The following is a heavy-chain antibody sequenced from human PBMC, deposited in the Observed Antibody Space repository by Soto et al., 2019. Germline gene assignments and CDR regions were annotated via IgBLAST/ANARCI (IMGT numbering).Heavy chain of an antibody. V-gene: IGHV4-30-4*01. CDR2: IYYSGST. D-gene: IGHD5-18*01. CDR1: GGSISSGDYY. CDR3: ARAPFTPGDTAMVLFDY. J-gene: IGHJ4*02. Sequence: QVQLQESGPGLVKPSQTLSLTCTVSGGSISSGDYYWSWIRRPPGKGLEWIGYIYYSGSTYYNPSLKSRVTISVDTSKNQFSLKLSSVTAADTAVYYCARAPFTPGDTAMVLFDYWGQGTLVTVSS.